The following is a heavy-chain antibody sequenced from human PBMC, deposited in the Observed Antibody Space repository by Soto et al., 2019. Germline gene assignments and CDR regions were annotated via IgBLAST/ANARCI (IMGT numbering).Heavy chain of an antibody. D-gene: IGHD3-16*02. CDR2: ISYDGSNK. J-gene: IGHJ3*02. CDR1: GFTFSSYA. Sequence: QVQLVESGGGVVQPGRSLRLSCAASGFTFSSYAMHWVRQAPGKGLEWVAVISYDGSNKYYADSVKGRFTISRDNSKNTLYRQMNSLRAEDTAVYYCARGGPLHPGELSLPDAFDIWGQGTMVTVSS. CDR3: ARGGPLHPGELSLPDAFDI. V-gene: IGHV3-30-3*01.